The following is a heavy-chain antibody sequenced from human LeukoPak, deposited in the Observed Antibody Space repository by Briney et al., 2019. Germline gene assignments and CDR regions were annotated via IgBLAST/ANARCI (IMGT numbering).Heavy chain of an antibody. CDR3: AKDRDGYNYKDY. D-gene: IGHD5-24*01. V-gene: IGHV3-30*02. J-gene: IGHJ4*02. CDR1: GFTFSSYG. Sequence: GGSLRLSCAASGFTFSSYGMHWVRQAPGKGLEWVAFIRYDGSNKYYAESVKGRFTISRDNSKNTLYLQMNSLRAEDTAVYYCAKDRDGYNYKDYWGQGTLVTVSS. CDR2: IRYDGSNK.